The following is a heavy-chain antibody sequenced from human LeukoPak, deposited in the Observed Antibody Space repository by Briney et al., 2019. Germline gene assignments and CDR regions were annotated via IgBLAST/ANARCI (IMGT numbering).Heavy chain of an antibody. Sequence: RTSETLSLTCTVSGGSISSYSWSWIRQPAGKGLEWIGRIYTSGSTNYNPSLKSRVTMSVDTSKNQFSLKLSSVTAADTAVYYCASSYSGSHPIFDYWGQGTLVTVSS. CDR2: IYTSGST. CDR3: ASSYSGSHPIFDY. CDR1: GGSISSYS. J-gene: IGHJ4*02. D-gene: IGHD1-26*01. V-gene: IGHV4-4*07.